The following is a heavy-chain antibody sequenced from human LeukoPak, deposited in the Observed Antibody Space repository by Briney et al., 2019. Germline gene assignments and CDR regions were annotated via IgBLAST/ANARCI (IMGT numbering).Heavy chain of an antibody. V-gene: IGHV3-64*05. Sequence: GGSLRLSCSASGFAFSRYGMHWVRQAPGKGLEYVSSISSSGGSTNYADSVKGRFTISRDNFKNTLYVDMSSLRPEDTAVYYCVKDRGGDSVFDYWGQGTLVTVSS. J-gene: IGHJ4*02. CDR3: VKDRGGDSVFDY. CDR1: GFAFSRYG. CDR2: ISSSGGST. D-gene: IGHD4-17*01.